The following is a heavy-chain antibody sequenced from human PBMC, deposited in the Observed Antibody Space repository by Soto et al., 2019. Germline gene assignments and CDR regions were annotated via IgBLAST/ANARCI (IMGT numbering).Heavy chain of an antibody. CDR1: SHSINGGSYS. CDR2: TSYSGTT. Sequence: QVQLQESGPGLVQPSQTLSLTCSVSSHSINGGSYSWNWIRQFRGKGLEWIGYTSYSGTTNYNPSLNSRATISVDTSKNAFSLRLTSVTAADTAVYYCARDKGAQFDWYFDLWGRGTLVTVS. D-gene: IGHD3-10*01. J-gene: IGHJ2*01. V-gene: IGHV4-31*03. CDR3: ARDKGAQFDWYFDL.